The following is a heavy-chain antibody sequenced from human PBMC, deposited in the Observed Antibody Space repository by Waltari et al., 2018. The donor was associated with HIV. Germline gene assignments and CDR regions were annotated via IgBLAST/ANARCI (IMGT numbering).Heavy chain of an antibody. V-gene: IGHV3-21*01. CDR2: ISSSSSYI. J-gene: IGHJ4*02. CDR3: ARDGGSSSFDY. CDR1: GFTFSSYS. D-gene: IGHD6-13*01. Sequence: EVQLVESGGGLVKPGGSLRLSCAASGFTFSSYSMNWVRQAPGKGLECVASISSSSSYIDYADSVKGRFTISRNNAKNSLYLQMNSLRAEDTAVYYCARDGGSSSFDYWGQGTLVTVSS.